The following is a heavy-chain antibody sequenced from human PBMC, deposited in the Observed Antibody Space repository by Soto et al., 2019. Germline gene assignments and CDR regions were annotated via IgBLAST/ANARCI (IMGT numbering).Heavy chain of an antibody. D-gene: IGHD5-12*01. Sequence: SETPSLTCTVSGDSISSDAYYWSWIRQPPGKGLEWIGNIYYRGITYYNPSLKSRVSISVDTSNNQFSLKLSSVVAADTAVYYCARGPRGYIGYDYPHFDYWGQGALVTVSS. CDR3: ARGPRGYIGYDYPHFDY. CDR2: IYYRGIT. V-gene: IGHV4-30-4*01. CDR1: GDSISSDAYY. J-gene: IGHJ4*02.